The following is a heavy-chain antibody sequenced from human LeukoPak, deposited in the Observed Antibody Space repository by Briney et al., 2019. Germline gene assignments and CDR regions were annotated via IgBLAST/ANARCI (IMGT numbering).Heavy chain of an antibody. D-gene: IGHD5-24*01. J-gene: IGHJ4*02. CDR1: GFTLTELS. Sequence: ASVKVSCKVSGFTLTELSMHWARQAPGKGLEWMGGFDPEDGETIYAQKFQGRVTMTEDTSTDTAYMALSSLRSEDTAVYYCASHVEMATDFDYWGQGTLVTGSS. CDR3: ASHVEMATDFDY. V-gene: IGHV1-24*01. CDR2: FDPEDGET.